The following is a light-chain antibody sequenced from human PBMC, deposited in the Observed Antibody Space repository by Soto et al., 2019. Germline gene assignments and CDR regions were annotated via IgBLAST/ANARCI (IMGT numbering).Light chain of an antibody. CDR3: AAWDDRMTANYV. CDR2: SNN. Sequence: QSVLTQPPSASGTPGQRVTISCSGSSSNIGSNTVNWCQQLPGTAPKLLIYSNNQRPSGVPDRFSGSKSGTSASLAISGLQSEDEDDYYCAAWDDRMTANYVFATAPKVTV. J-gene: IGLJ1*01. V-gene: IGLV1-44*01. CDR1: SSNIGSNT.